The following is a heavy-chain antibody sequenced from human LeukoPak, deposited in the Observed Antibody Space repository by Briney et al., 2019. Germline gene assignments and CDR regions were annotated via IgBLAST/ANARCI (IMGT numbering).Heavy chain of an antibody. V-gene: IGHV3-21*01. CDR1: GVTFSSYS. Sequence: GGSLRLSCAAAGVTFSSYSMNWVRQAPGKGLEWVSSISSSSSYIYYADSVKGRFTISRDNAKNSLYLQMNSLRAEDTAVYYCARVASYYDSSGLNDAFDIWGQGTIVTVSS. D-gene: IGHD3-22*01. CDR3: ARVASYYDSSGLNDAFDI. J-gene: IGHJ3*02. CDR2: ISSSSSYI.